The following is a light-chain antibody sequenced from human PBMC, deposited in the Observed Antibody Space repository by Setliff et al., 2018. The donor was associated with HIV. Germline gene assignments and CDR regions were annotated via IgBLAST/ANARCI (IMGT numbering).Light chain of an antibody. Sequence: QSALTRPRSVSGSPGQSVTMSCTGSSSDVGGYNYVSWYQQHPGKAPKLMIYDVSQRPSGVSDRFSGSKSGITASLTISGLQPEDESDYYCSSYTASSTLVFGGGTKVTVL. CDR2: DVS. J-gene: IGLJ3*02. V-gene: IGLV2-11*01. CDR1: SSDVGGYNY. CDR3: SSYTASSTLV.